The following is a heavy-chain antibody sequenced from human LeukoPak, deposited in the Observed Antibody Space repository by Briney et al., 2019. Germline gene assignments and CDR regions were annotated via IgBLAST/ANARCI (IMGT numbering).Heavy chain of an antibody. CDR2: MNPNSGNT. V-gene: IGHV1-8*01. D-gene: IGHD3-9*01. CDR1: GYTFTSYD. Sequence: ASVKVSCKASGYTFTSYDINWVRQATGQGLEWMGWMNPNSGNTGYAKKFQGRVTMTRNTSISTAYMELSSLRSEDTAVYYCARVGYDILTGTYYFDYWGQGTLVTVSS. CDR3: ARVGYDILTGTYYFDY. J-gene: IGHJ4*02.